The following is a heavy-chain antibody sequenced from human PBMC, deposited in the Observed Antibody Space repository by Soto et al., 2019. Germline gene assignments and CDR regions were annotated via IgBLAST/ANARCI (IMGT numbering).Heavy chain of an antibody. J-gene: IGHJ6*03. CDR1: GFTFSSYG. Sequence: GGSLRLSCAASGFTFSSYGMHWVRQAPGKGLEWVAVISYDGSNKYYADSVKGRFTISRDNSKNTRYLQMNSLRAEDTAVYYCAKGLGYCSSTSCYQWGYYYYYYMDVWGKGTTVTVSS. V-gene: IGHV3-30*18. D-gene: IGHD2-2*01. CDR3: AKGLGYCSSTSCYQWGYYYYYYMDV. CDR2: ISYDGSNK.